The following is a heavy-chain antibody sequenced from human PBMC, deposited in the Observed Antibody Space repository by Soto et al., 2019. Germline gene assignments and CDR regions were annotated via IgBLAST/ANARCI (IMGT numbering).Heavy chain of an antibody. CDR2: IIPILGIA. CDR1: GGTFSSYT. D-gene: IGHD1-26*01. V-gene: IGHV1-69*02. CDR3: AEVVIVGSTSLVH. J-gene: IGHJ4*02. Sequence: SVKVSCKASGGTFSSYTISWMRQAPGQGLEWMGRIIPILGIANYAQKFQGRVTITADKSTSTAYMELSSLRSEYTAVYYCAEVVIVGSTSLVHWGQRALVTVSS.